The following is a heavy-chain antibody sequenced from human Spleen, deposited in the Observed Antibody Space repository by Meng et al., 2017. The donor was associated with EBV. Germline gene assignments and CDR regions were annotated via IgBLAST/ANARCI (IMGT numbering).Heavy chain of an antibody. CDR2: INHSGST. V-gene: IGHV4-34*01. D-gene: IGHD5-12*01. CDR3: ASAPPGLPHDS. CDR1: AGSFSGYY. Sequence: HVHLQSWGACRSTPTETLSLPCAVYAGSFSGYYWTWIRQPPGKGLEWIGEINHSGSTNYNPSLKSRVTISVDTSKNQFSLNLISVTAADTAVYYCASAPPGLPHDSWGQGTLVTVSS. J-gene: IGHJ4*02.